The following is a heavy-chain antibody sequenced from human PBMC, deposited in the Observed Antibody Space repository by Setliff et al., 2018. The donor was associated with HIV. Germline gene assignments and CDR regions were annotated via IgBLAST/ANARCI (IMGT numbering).Heavy chain of an antibody. D-gene: IGHD3-3*01. V-gene: IGHV3-48*03. Sequence: PGGSLRLSCTASGFTFGDYGMSWVRQAPGKGLEWVAYISTTGDTTYYADSVQGRFTISRDNAKNSLYLQMNTLRVEDTALYYCTKGRHLVSGEWYFERWGQGTLVTVSS. CDR1: GFTFGDYG. CDR2: ISTTGDTT. J-gene: IGHJ4*02. CDR3: TKGRHLVSGEWYFER.